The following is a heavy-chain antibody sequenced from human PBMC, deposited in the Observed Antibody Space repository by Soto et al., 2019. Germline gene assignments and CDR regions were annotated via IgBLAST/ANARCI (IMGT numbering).Heavy chain of an antibody. D-gene: IGHD3-16*01. Sequence: SETLSLTCSVSDDSINSDKYYWGWIRQPPGKGLEWIGSIYYRGNAHYNPSLQTRVTISLDKSRSQFSLKLNSVTAADSAVYFCARLGGLATISYYFDFWGPGALVTVSS. CDR1: DDSINSDKYY. J-gene: IGHJ4*02. CDR2: IYYRGNA. CDR3: ARLGGLATISYYFDF. V-gene: IGHV4-39*01.